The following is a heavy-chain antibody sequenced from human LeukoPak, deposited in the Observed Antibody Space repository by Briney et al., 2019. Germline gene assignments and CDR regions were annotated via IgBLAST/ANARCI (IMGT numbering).Heavy chain of an antibody. CDR1: GGSISSYY. J-gene: IGHJ3*02. CDR3: ARQGSGRAFDI. V-gene: IGHV4-59*08. CDR2: MFYNVST. Sequence: PSETLSLTCTVFGGSISSYYWNWIRQSPGKGVEWIAYMFYNVSTNYSPSLKSRVTISVDTSKNQCSLKLISVTAADTAVYFCARQGSGRAFDIWGQGTMVTVSS.